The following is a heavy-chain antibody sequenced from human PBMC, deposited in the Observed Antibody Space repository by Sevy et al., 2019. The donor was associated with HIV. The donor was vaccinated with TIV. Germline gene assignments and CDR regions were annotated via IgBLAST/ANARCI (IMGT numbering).Heavy chain of an antibody. J-gene: IGHJ3*01. CDR3: AKGRVRSLDWFEPVDV. D-gene: IGHD3-9*01. CDR2: ISDGGGNI. CDR1: GFTFRNYG. Sequence: GGSLRLSCAASGFTFRNYGMNWVRQAPGKGLEWVSSISDGGGNIYYANSVKGRFSVSRDNSMKTLYLQLNRLRAEDTAVYYCAKGRVRSLDWFEPVDVWGQGTMVTVSS. V-gene: IGHV3-23*01.